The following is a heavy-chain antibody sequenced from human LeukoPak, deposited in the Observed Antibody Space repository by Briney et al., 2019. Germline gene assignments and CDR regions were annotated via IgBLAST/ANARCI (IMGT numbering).Heavy chain of an antibody. CDR3: AKDCPSYSSSCRNAMDY. CDR1: GFTFTSYG. Sequence: PGGSLRLSCAASGFTFTSYGMSWVRQAPGKGLEWVSTISGSGGSTYYADSVKGRFTISRDNSKNTLYLQMNSLRAEDTAVYYCAKDCPSYSSSCRNAMDYWGQGTLVTVSS. V-gene: IGHV3-23*01. J-gene: IGHJ4*02. D-gene: IGHD6-6*01. CDR2: ISGSGGST.